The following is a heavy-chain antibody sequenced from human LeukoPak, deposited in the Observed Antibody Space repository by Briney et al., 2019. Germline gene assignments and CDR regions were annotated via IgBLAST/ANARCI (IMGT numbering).Heavy chain of an antibody. V-gene: IGHV1-8*01. J-gene: IGHJ5*02. D-gene: IGHD1-1*01. Sequence: EASVKVSCKASGYTFTSYDINWVRQAPGQGLEWMGWMNPNSGNTGYAQKFQGRVTMTRNTSISTAYMELSSLRSEDTAVYYCARRKGTTGTTLFVPWGQGTLVTVSS. CDR1: GYTFTSYD. CDR2: MNPNSGNT. CDR3: ARRKGTTGTTLFVP.